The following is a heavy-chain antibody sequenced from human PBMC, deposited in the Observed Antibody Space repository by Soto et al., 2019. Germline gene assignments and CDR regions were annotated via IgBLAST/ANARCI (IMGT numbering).Heavy chain of an antibody. CDR2: IYYTGSA. D-gene: IGHD4-17*01. CDR3: ARKGNSANGDREIDS. J-gene: IGHJ4*02. CDR1: GYSVTNTNW. V-gene: IGHV4-28*01. Sequence: QVQLQESGPGLVKPSDTLSLTCAVSGYSVTNTNWWGWIRQPPGKGLEWIGFIYYTGSAYYNPSVKSRVSMSLDTSKNQFSLRLRSVTAVDTAVYFCARKGNSANGDREIDSWGQGSLVTVSS.